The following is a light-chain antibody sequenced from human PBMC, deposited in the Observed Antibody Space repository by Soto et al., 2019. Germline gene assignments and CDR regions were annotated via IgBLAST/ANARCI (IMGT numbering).Light chain of an antibody. CDR3: QQYNDWPPYT. CDR2: GSS. V-gene: IGKV3-15*01. CDR1: ESVSSR. J-gene: IGKJ2*01. Sequence: EIVMTQSPATLSVSPGESATLSCRAGESVSSRLAWYQQRPGQAPRLLIYGSSIRATGIPARFSGSGSGTDFTLTISSLQSDDFGVYYCQQYNDWPPYTFGQGTKLE.